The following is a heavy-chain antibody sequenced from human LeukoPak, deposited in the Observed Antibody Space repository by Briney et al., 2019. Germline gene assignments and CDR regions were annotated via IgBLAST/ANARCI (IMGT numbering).Heavy chain of an antibody. V-gene: IGHV1-69*01. D-gene: IGHD2-15*01. J-gene: IGHJ4*02. CDR3: ARGGVVAASPYYFDY. Sequence: SVKVSCKASGGTFSSYAISWVRQAPGQGLEWMGGIIPIFGTANYAQKFQGRVTITADESTSTAYMEPSSLRSEDTAVYYCARGGVVAASPYYFDYWGQGTLVTVSS. CDR2: IIPIFGTA. CDR1: GGTFSSYA.